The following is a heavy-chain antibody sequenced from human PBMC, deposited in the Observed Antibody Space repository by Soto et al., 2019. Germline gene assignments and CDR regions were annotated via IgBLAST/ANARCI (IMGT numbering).Heavy chain of an antibody. V-gene: IGHV3-15*01. CDR2: IKSKTDGGTT. Sequence: AGSLGLSCAASGFTFSNAWISWARQAPGKGLEWVGRIKSKTDGGTTDYAAPVKGRFTISRDDSKNTLYLQMNSLRAEDTAVYYCAKGSRRDSSGWLAWGQGTLVTVSS. D-gene: IGHD6-19*01. CDR3: AKGSRRDSSGWLA. J-gene: IGHJ5*02. CDR1: GFTFSNAW.